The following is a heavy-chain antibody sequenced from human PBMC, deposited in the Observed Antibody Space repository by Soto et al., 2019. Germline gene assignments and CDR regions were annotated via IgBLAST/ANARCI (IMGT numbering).Heavy chain of an antibody. Sequence: EVQLVESGGGLVQPGGSLRLSCAASGFSLSDYWMNCVRQAPGKGLEWVAIIKQDGSDRYYVDSVKGRFTISRDNAKNSLYLQMSSLRVEDTALYYCARGRGWLHDYWGQGTLVTVSS. CDR2: IKQDGSDR. CDR1: GFSLSDYW. CDR3: ARGRGWLHDY. J-gene: IGHJ4*02. V-gene: IGHV3-7*01. D-gene: IGHD6-19*01.